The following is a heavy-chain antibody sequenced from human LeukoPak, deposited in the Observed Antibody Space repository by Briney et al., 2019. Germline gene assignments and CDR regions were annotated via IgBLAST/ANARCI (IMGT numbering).Heavy chain of an antibody. CDR3: ARDSRYYYDSSGYQGGYYYYYMDV. Sequence: SETLSLTCTVSGGSISSGSYYWSWIRQPAGKGLEWIGRIYTSGSTNYNPSLKSRVTISVDTSKNQFSLKLSSVTAADTAVYYCARDSRYYYDSSGYQGGYYYYYMDVWGKGTTVTISS. D-gene: IGHD3-22*01. J-gene: IGHJ6*03. CDR1: GGSISSGSYY. CDR2: IYTSGST. V-gene: IGHV4-61*02.